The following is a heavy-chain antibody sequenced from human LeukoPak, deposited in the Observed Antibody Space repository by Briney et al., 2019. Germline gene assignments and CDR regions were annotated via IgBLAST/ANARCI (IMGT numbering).Heavy chain of an antibody. Sequence: GGSLRLSCAASGFTVSNNYMSWVRQAPGKGLEWVSVIYSGGSTYYADSVKGRFTISRDNSKNTLYLQMNSLRAEDTALYYCARGRVSVYSSSWYYGNWGQGTLVTVSS. D-gene: IGHD6-13*01. J-gene: IGHJ4*02. CDR3: ARGRVSVYSSSWYYGN. V-gene: IGHV3-66*01. CDR2: IYSGGST. CDR1: GFTVSNNY.